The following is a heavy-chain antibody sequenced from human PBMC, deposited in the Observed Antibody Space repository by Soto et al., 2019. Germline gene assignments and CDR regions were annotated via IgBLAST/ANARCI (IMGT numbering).Heavy chain of an antibody. CDR3: ARGGGFGYARTGYYFDY. CDR2: IYYSGST. J-gene: IGHJ4*02. D-gene: IGHD5-12*01. Sequence: QVQLQESGPGLVKPSQTLSLTCTVSGGSISSGDYYWSWIRQPPGKGLEWIGYIYYSGSTYYNPSLKSRVTISVDTSKNQFSLKLSSVTAADTAVYYCARGGGFGYARTGYYFDYWGQGTLVTVSS. V-gene: IGHV4-30-4*01. CDR1: GGSISSGDYY.